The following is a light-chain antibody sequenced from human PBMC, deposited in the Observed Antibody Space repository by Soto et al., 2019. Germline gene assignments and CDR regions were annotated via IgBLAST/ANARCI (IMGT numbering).Light chain of an antibody. J-gene: IGLJ2*01. CDR1: SSDIGGYNF. Sequence: QSALTQPASVSGSPGQSITLSCTGTSSDIGGYNFVSWYQQHPSKAPKLMIFEVNNWPSGVSNRFSGSKSGTTASLTISGLQAEDEAYYYCSSYTNTSTFVVFGGGTKLTVL. CDR2: EVN. CDR3: SSYTNTSTFVV. V-gene: IGLV2-14*01.